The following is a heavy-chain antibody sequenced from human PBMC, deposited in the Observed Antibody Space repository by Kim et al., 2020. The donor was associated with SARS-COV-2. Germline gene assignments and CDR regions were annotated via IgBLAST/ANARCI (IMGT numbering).Heavy chain of an antibody. CDR2: IYYSGST. J-gene: IGHJ6*02. V-gene: IGHV4-39*01. CDR1: GGSISSSSYY. CDR3: ARQGLLGYYYYYYGMDV. Sequence: SETLSLTCTVSGGSISSSSYYWGWIRQPPGKGLEWIGSIYYSGSTYYNPSLKSRVTISVDTSKNQFSLKLSSVTAADTAVYYCARQGLLGYYYYYYGMDVWGQGTTVTVSS.